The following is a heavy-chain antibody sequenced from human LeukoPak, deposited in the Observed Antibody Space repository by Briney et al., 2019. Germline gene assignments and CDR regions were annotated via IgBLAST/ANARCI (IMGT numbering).Heavy chain of an antibody. J-gene: IGHJ4*02. CDR1: GGSISNYY. CDR3: ARDRYSSGWYGIEVDY. V-gene: IGHV4-4*08. Sequence: SETLSLTCTVSGGSISNYYWSWIRQPPGRGLEWIGYVYTSGSTNYNPSLKSRVTMSVDTSKNQFSLKLSSVTAADTAVYYCARDRYSSGWYGIEVDYWGQGTLVTVSS. CDR2: VYTSGST. D-gene: IGHD6-19*01.